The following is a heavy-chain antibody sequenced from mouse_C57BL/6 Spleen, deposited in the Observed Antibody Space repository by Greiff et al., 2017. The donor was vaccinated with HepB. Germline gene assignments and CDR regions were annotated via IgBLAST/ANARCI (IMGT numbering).Heavy chain of an antibody. J-gene: IGHJ4*01. CDR2: ISYDGSN. CDR1: GYSITSGYY. D-gene: IGHD1-1*01. V-gene: IGHV3-6*01. Sequence: EVQLQESGPGLVKPSQSLSLTCSVTGYSITSGYYWNWIRQFPGNKLEWMGYISYDGSNNYNPSLKNRISITRDTSKNQFFLKLNSVTTEDTATYYCARDRGYGSERDYYAMDYWGQGTSVTVSS. CDR3: ARDRGYGSERDYYAMDY.